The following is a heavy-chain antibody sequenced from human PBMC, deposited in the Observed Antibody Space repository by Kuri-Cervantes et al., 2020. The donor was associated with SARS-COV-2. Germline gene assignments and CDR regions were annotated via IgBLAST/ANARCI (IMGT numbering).Heavy chain of an antibody. Sequence: ASVKVSXXASGYXXTGYYMHXVRQAPGQGLGWMGWXNPNXGGTXXAQKFQGWVTMTRDTSISTXYMELSRLRSDDTAVXYCAXXXVRGXIQSXXYGMDVWGQGTTVTVSS. D-gene: IGHD3-10*01. J-gene: IGHJ6*02. CDR2: XNPNXGGT. CDR1: GYXXTGYY. CDR3: AXXXVRGXIQSXXYGMDV. V-gene: IGHV1-2*04.